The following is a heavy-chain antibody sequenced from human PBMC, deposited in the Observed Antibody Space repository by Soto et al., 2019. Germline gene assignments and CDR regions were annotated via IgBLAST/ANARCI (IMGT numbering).Heavy chain of an antibody. J-gene: IGHJ6*02. CDR3: ERLGGNCSGTSCHGYYAMDV. V-gene: IGHV4-34*01. CDR1: GGSFSGYY. CDR2: INHSGST. D-gene: IGHD2-2*01. Sequence: SETLSLTCAVYGGSFSGYYWTWIRQPPGTGLEWIGEINHSGSTNYNPSLKSRVTISVDTSKNQFSLKLTSVTAADTAVYYCERLGGNCSGTSCHGYYAMDVWGQGTTVT.